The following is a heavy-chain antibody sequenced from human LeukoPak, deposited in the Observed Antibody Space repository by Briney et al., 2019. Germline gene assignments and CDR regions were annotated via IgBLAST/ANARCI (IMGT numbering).Heavy chain of an antibody. CDR2: IIPIFGTA. J-gene: IGHJ6*02. D-gene: IGHD5-24*01. CDR1: GGTFSSYA. CDR3: ARESAEMATIFNYYYGMDV. Sequence: SVKVSCKASGGTFSSYAISWVRQAPGQGLEWMGGIIPIFGTANYAQKFQGRVTITTDESTSTAYMELSSLRSEDTAVYYCARESAEMATIFNYYYGMDVWGQGTTVTVSS. V-gene: IGHV1-69*05.